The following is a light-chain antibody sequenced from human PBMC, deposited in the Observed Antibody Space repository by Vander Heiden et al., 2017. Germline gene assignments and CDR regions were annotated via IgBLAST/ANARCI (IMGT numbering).Light chain of an antibody. V-gene: IGKV1-39*01. J-gene: IGKJ1*01. CDR1: QSITNY. Sequence: IQMTQSPSSLSVSVGDRVTITCRASQSITNYLNWYQQKPGKAPKLLIYAASSLQSGVPSRFSGSGSGTDFTLTISSLQPEDFATYYCQQSYSIPQTFGQGTKVEIK. CDR3: QQSYSIPQT. CDR2: AAS.